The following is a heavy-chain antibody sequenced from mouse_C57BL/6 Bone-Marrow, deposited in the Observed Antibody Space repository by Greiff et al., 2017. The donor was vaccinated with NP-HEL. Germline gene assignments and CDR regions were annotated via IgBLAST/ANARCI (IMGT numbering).Heavy chain of an antibody. CDR3: ARTGTHFDY. J-gene: IGHJ2*01. Sequence: EVQLQQSGPELVKPGASVKISCKASGYSFTSYYMNWVKQSPEKSLEWIGEMNPSTGGTTYNQKFKAKATLTVDKSSSTAYMQLKSLTSEDSAVYYCARTGTHFDYWGQGTTLTVSS. D-gene: IGHD4-1*01. CDR1: GYSFTSYY. CDR2: MNPSTGGT. V-gene: IGHV1-42*01.